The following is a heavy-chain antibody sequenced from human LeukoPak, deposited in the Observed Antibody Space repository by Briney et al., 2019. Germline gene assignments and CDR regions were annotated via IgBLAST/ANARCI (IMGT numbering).Heavy chain of an antibody. V-gene: IGHV4-59*01. CDR3: ARESYDSSGYYDY. D-gene: IGHD3-22*01. CDR1: GGSISSYY. J-gene: IGHJ4*02. Sequence: SETLSLTCTVSGGSISSYYRSWIRQPPGKGLEWIGYIYYSGSTNYNPPLKSRVTISVDTSKNQFSLKLSSVTAADTAVYYCARESYDSSGYYDYWGQGTLVTVSS. CDR2: IYYSGST.